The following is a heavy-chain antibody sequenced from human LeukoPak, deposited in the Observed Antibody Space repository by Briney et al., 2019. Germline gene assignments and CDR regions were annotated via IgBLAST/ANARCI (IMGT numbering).Heavy chain of an antibody. D-gene: IGHD3-16*01. Sequence: GGSLRLSCAASGFTFSDYYMGWIRQAPGKGLECVSYITNSGTTIFYADSVKGRFTISRDNAKNSLYLQMNSLRAEDTAVYYCARVGSSDYWGQGTLVTVSS. CDR1: GFTFSDYY. CDR3: ARVGSSDY. V-gene: IGHV3-11*01. CDR2: ITNSGTTI. J-gene: IGHJ4*02.